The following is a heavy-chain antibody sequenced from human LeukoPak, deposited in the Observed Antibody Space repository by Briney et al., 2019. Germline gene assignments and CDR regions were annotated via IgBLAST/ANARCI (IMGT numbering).Heavy chain of an antibody. J-gene: IGHJ4*02. CDR2: IYYSGST. Sequence: PSETLSLTCTVSGGSISSYYWSWIRQPPGKGLEWIGYIYYSGSTNYNPCLKSRVTISVDRSKNQFSLKLSSVTAADTAVYYCASLGRGWYYFDYWGQGTLVTVSS. CDR3: ASLGRGWYYFDY. V-gene: IGHV4-59*12. D-gene: IGHD6-19*01. CDR1: GGSISSYY.